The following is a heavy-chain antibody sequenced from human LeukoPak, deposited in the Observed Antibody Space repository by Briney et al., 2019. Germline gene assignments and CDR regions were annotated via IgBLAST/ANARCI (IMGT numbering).Heavy chain of an antibody. J-gene: IGHJ3*01. V-gene: IGHV3-23*01. CDR2: ISGSGGST. D-gene: IGHD7-27*01. CDR3: VRDLHWGGFDV. CDR1: GFTVSNNY. Sequence: GGSLRLSCAASGFTVSNNYMSWVRQAPGKGLEWVSAISGSGGSTYYADSVKGRFTISRDNSKNTLYLQMSSLRAEDTALYYCVRDLHWGGFDVWGQGTMVTVSS.